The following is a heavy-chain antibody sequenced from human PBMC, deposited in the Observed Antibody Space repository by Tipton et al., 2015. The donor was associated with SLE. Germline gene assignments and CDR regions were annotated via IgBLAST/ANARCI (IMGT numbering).Heavy chain of an antibody. V-gene: IGHV3-48*03. D-gene: IGHD3-3*01. Sequence: SLRLSCAASGFTFSSYEMSWVRQAPGKGLEWVSYISSSGTNIYYADSVKGRFTISRDNAKNSLYLQMNSLRAEDTAVYYCARFWDFWSGYYAFDIWGQGTKVTVSS. J-gene: IGHJ3*02. CDR3: ARFWDFWSGYYAFDI. CDR2: ISSSGTNI. CDR1: GFTFSSYE.